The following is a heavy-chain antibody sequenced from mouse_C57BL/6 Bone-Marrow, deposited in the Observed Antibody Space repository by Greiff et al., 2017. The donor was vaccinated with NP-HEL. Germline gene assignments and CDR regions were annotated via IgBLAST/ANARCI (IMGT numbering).Heavy chain of an antibody. CDR3: ARYGYYPYFDV. CDR2: IYPSDSET. Sequence: QVQLQQPGAELVRPGSSVKLSCKASGYTFTSYWMDWVKQRPGQGLEWIGNIYPSDSETHYNQKFKDKAILTVDKSSSTAYMQLSSLTSEDSAVYYCARYGYYPYFDVWGTGTTVTVSS. CDR1: GYTFTSYW. V-gene: IGHV1-61*01. J-gene: IGHJ1*03. D-gene: IGHD2-3*01.